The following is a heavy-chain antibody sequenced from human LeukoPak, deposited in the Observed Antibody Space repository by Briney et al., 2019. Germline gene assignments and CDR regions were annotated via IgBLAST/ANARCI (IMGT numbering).Heavy chain of an antibody. V-gene: IGHV1-2*06. CDR1: GYTFTGYY. CDR2: INPNSGGT. J-gene: IGHJ4*02. D-gene: IGHD5-24*01. CDR3: ARARVGRDGYNSAEADY. Sequence: ASVKVSCKASGYTFTGYYMHWVRQAPGQGLEWMGRINPNSGGTNYAQKFQGRVTMTRDTSISTAYMELSRLRSDDTAVYYCARARVGRDGYNSAEADYWGQGTLVTVSS.